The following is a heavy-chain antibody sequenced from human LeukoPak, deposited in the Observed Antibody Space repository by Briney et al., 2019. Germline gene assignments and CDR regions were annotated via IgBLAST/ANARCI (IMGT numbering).Heavy chain of an antibody. Sequence: SETLSLTCTVSGGSISSGSYYWGWIRQPPGKGLEWIGSIYYSGSTYYNPSLKSRVTISVDTSKNQFSLKLSSVTAADTAVYYCARHESYCSSTSCFLDYWGQGTLVTVSS. CDR1: GGSISSGSYY. V-gene: IGHV4-39*01. CDR3: ARHESYCSSTSCFLDY. D-gene: IGHD2-2*01. CDR2: IYYSGST. J-gene: IGHJ4*02.